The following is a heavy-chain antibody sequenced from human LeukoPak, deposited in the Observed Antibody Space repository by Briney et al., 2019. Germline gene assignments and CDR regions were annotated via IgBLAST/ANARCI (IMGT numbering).Heavy chain of an antibody. Sequence: SETLSLTCTVSGASFSDYYWSWIRQPPGKGLEWIGHIYSSGSTNYNPSLKSRLTISLDTSKNQFSLKLSSVTAADTAVYYCARQFDPWGQGILVTVSS. CDR3: ARQFDP. J-gene: IGHJ5*02. CDR2: IYSSGST. V-gene: IGHV4-59*08. CDR1: GASFSDYY.